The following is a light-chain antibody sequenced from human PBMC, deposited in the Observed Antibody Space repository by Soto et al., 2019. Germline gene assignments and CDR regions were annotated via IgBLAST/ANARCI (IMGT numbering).Light chain of an antibody. CDR1: RSNIGTNT. CDR2: SNN. Sequence: QSVLTQPPSASGTAGQRVTISCSGSRSNIGTNTVHWYQQLPRTDPKLLIHSNNQRPSGVPDRFSGSKSGTSASLAISGLQSEDEADYYCAVWDDSLNGWVFGGGTKLTVL. J-gene: IGLJ3*02. V-gene: IGLV1-44*01. CDR3: AVWDDSLNGWV.